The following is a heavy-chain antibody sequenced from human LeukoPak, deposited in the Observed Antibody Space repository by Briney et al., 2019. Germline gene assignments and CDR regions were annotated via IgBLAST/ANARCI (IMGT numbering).Heavy chain of an antibody. V-gene: IGHV3-33*08. J-gene: IGHJ5*02. Sequence: GGSLRLSCAASGFTFSSYAMSWVRQAPGKGLEWVAVIYYDGSNKYYADSVKGRFTISRDNSKNTLYLQMNSLRAEDTAVYYCARRYDWDNWFDPWGQGTLVTVSS. CDR3: ARRYDWDNWFDP. CDR1: GFTFSSYA. CDR2: IYYDGSNK. D-gene: IGHD3-16*01.